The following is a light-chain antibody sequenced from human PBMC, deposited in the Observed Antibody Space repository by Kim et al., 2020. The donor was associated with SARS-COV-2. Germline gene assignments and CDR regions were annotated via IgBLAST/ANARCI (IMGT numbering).Light chain of an antibody. V-gene: IGLV3-25*03. CDR3: QSADSSAVV. J-gene: IGLJ2*01. Sequence: SVSPGQTARITCSGDALPNQYAYWYQQTPGQAPVLVIYKDSERPSGIPERFSGSSSGTTVTLTISGVQAEDEADYYCQSADSSAVVFGGGTQLTVL. CDR1: ALPNQY. CDR2: KDS.